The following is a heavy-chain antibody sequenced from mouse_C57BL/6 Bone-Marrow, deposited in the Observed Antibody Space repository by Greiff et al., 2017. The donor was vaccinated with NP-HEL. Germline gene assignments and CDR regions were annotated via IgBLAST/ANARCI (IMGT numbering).Heavy chain of an antibody. Sequence: EVKLMESGAELVRPGASVKLSCTASGFNIKDDYMHWVKQRPEQGLEWIGWIDPENGDTEYASKFQGKATITADTSSNTAYLQLSSLTSEDTAVYYCTGLRGAWFAYWGQGTLVTVSA. CDR3: TGLRGAWFAY. CDR1: GFNIKDDY. CDR2: IDPENGDT. D-gene: IGHD2-2*01. J-gene: IGHJ3*01. V-gene: IGHV14-4*01.